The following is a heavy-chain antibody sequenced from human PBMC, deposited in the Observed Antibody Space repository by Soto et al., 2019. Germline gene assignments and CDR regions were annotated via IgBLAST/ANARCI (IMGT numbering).Heavy chain of an antibody. CDR3: ARDSYYDSTYYGMDV. D-gene: IGHD3-22*01. CDR1: GFTFSSYW. Sequence: EVQLVESGGGLVQPGGSLRLSCAASGFTFSSYWMHWVRQAPGKGLVWVSRINRDGSSTSYAGSVKGRFTISRDNAKNTLYLQMNSLRAEDTAVYFCARDSYYDSTYYGMDVWGQGTTVTVSS. J-gene: IGHJ6*02. V-gene: IGHV3-74*01. CDR2: INRDGSST.